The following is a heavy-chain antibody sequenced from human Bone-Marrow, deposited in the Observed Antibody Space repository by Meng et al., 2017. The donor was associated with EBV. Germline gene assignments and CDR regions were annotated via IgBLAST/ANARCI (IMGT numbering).Heavy chain of an antibody. D-gene: IGHD1-14*01. J-gene: IGHJ5*02. CDR3: AKDLSGRFDP. Sequence: QEQLVESGXXXXXPXRSXRLSCAASGFIFSGYGFHWVRQAPGKGPEWVAIIPSDASHNKYYADSVKGRFTISRDNSKNTLYLQMNSLKVEDTAVYYCAKDLSGRFDPWGQGTLVTVSS. CDR2: IPSDASHNK. V-gene: IGHV3-30*18. CDR1: GFIFSGYG.